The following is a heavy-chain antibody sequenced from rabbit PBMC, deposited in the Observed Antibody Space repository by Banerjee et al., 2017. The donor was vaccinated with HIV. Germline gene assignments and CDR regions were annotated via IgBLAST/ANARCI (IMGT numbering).Heavy chain of an antibody. D-gene: IGHD1-1*01. CDR1: GFSFSSSYY. V-gene: IGHV1S40*01. CDR3: AREDYASDSGWFFNL. J-gene: IGHJ4*01. CDR2: IYGGWSDNT. Sequence: QSLEESGGDLVKPGASLTLTCTASGFSFSSSYYMCWVRQAPGKGLEWIACIYGGWSDNTYYASWAKGRSTISKTSSTTVTLQMTSLTAADTATYFCAREDYASDSGWFFNLWGPGTLVTVS.